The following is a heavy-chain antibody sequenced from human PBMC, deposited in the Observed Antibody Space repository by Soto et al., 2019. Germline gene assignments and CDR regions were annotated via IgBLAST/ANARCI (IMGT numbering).Heavy chain of an antibody. J-gene: IGHJ3*02. CDR1: GGCFSDYF. CDR2: INHSGSN. D-gene: IGHD2-8*01. CDR3: ARFVEGQGVAFDI. Sequence: QVQLQQWGAGLLKPSETLSLTCAVYGGCFSDYFWSWIRQPPGKGLEWIGEINHSGSNNYNPSLKRRVTISVDTSKNQFSLTLSSVTAADTAVYYCARFVEGQGVAFDIWGQGTMVTVSS. V-gene: IGHV4-34*01.